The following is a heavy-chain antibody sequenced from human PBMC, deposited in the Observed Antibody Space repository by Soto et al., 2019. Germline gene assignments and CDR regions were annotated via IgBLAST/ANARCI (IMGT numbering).Heavy chain of an antibody. CDR3: TRAGGYAPYPYYFAY. V-gene: IGHV3-49*03. J-gene: IGHJ4*02. D-gene: IGHD5-12*01. Sequence: GGSLRLSCTASGFTFGDYAMSWFRQAPGKGLEWVGFIRSKAYGGTTEYAASVKGRFTISRDDSKSIAYLQMNSLKTEDTAVYYCTRAGGYAPYPYYFAYGGKETLVPVPS. CDR1: GFTFGDYA. CDR2: IRSKAYGGTT.